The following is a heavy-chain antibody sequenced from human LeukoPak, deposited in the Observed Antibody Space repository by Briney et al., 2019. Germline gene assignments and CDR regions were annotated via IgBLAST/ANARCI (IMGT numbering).Heavy chain of an antibody. J-gene: IGHJ4*02. CDR3: ARVPTRSIAAAMLRGFDY. D-gene: IGHD6-13*01. Sequence: ASVKVSCKASDYTFTSYGIRWVRQAPGQGLEWMGWISAYNGNTNYAQKLQGRVTMTTDTSTSTAYMELRSLRSDDTAVYYCARVPTRSIAAAMLRGFDYWGQGTLVTVSS. V-gene: IGHV1-18*01. CDR1: DYTFTSYG. CDR2: ISAYNGNT.